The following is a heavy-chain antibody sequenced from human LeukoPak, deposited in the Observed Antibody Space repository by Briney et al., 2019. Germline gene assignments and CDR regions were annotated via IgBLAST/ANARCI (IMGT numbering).Heavy chain of an antibody. CDR1: GGSFSGYY. Sequence: PSGTLSLTCAVYGGSFSGYYWSWIRQPPGKGLEWIGEINHSGSTNYNPSLKSRVTISVDTSKNQFSLKLSSVTAADTAVYYCAREYPNSGATYSSGWYNPWGQGTLVTVSS. CDR2: INHSGST. CDR3: AREYPNSGATYSSGWYNP. V-gene: IGHV4-34*01. J-gene: IGHJ5*02. D-gene: IGHD6-19*01.